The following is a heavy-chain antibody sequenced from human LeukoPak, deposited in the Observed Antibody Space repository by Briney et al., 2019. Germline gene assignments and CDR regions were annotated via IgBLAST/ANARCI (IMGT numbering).Heavy chain of an antibody. V-gene: IGHV3-23*01. D-gene: IGHD5-12*01. Sequence: GGSLRLSCAASGFTFARNSMSWVRQAPGKGPEWVSGISSSGDDTYYTDSVRGRFTVSRDNSKNTVYLQMNSLRAEDTAVYFCAKDGHRGYDWNGYLDYWGQGTLVTVSS. J-gene: IGHJ4*02. CDR2: ISSSGDDT. CDR1: GFTFARNS. CDR3: AKDGHRGYDWNGYLDY.